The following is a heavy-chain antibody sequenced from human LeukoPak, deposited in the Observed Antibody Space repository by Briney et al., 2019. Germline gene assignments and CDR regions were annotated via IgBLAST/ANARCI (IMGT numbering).Heavy chain of an antibody. CDR1: GYTFTSYY. V-gene: IGHV1-46*01. CDR2: IHPSGGST. CDR3: ARGATIFAPMDV. D-gene: IGHD3-3*01. J-gene: IGHJ6*02. Sequence: ASVKVSCKPSGYTFTSYYMNWVRQAPGQGLEWMGIIHPSGGSTSYAQKFQGRVTMTRDTSTSTVYMELSSLRSEDTAVYNCARGATIFAPMDVWGQGTTVTVSS.